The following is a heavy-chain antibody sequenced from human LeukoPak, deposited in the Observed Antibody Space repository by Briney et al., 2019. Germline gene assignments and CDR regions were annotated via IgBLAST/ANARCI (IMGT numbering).Heavy chain of an antibody. Sequence: GGSLRLSYAASGFTFSSYWMSWVRQAPGKGLEWVANIKQDGSEKYYVDSVKGRFTISRDNAKNTLYLQMNSLRAEVTAVYYCARESFELGCFDYWGQGTLVTVSS. CDR2: IKQDGSEK. V-gene: IGHV3-7*01. J-gene: IGHJ4*02. D-gene: IGHD7-27*01. CDR1: GFTFSSYW. CDR3: ARESFELGCFDY.